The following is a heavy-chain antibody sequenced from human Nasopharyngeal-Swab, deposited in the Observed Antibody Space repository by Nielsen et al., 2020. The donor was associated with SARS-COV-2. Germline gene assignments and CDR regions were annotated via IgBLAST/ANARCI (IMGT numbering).Heavy chain of an antibody. Sequence: GESLKISCAASGFIFSDFSMTWVRQAPGKGLEWVSTIRAAGDSTFYADSVKGQFTVSRDNAKNSLFLQMNSLRAEDTAVYFCAREGRDGAVSSWGQGTLVTVSS. D-gene: IGHD5-24*01. CDR1: GFIFSDFS. CDR3: AREGRDGAVSS. V-gene: IGHV3-21*04. J-gene: IGHJ5*02. CDR2: IRAAGDST.